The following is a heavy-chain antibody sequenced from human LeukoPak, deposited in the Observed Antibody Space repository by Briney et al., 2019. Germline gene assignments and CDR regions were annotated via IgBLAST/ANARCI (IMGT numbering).Heavy chain of an antibody. V-gene: IGHV3-30*18. CDR2: ISYDGSNK. CDR1: GFTFSSYG. D-gene: IGHD2-8*01. J-gene: IGHJ5*02. Sequence: PGGSLRLSCAASGFTFSSYGMHWVRQAPGKGLEWVAVISYDGSNKYYADSVKGRFTISRDNSKNTLYLQMNSLRAEDTAVYYCAKQSAQTLTKLDPWGQGTLVTVSS. CDR3: AKQSAQTLTKLDP.